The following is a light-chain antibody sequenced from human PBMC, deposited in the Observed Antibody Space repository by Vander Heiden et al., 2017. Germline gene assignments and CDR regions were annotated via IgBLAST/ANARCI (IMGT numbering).Light chain of an antibody. CDR3: SSYTTSNTWV. Sequence: QSDLTQPASVSGSPGPSITISSTGTRSDVDDYNYVSWYQQHPGKAPKLMIYDVSKRPSGVSNRFSGSRSGNTASLTISGLQAEDEADYYCSSYTTSNTWVFGGGTKLTVL. CDR1: RSDVDDYNY. V-gene: IGLV2-14*01. CDR2: DVS. J-gene: IGLJ3*02.